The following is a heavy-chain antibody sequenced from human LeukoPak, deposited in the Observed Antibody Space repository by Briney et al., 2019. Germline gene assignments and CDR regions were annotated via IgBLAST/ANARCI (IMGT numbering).Heavy chain of an antibody. CDR2: ISYDGSNK. Sequence: SGGSLRLSCAASGFTFSSYGMHWVRQAPGKGLEWVAVISYDGSNKYYADSAKGRFTISRDNSRNTLYLQMNSLRAEDTAVYYCARDLSIAVAGHYYYYGMDVWGQGTTVTVSS. D-gene: IGHD6-19*01. CDR3: ARDLSIAVAGHYYYYGMDV. V-gene: IGHV3-30*03. CDR1: GFTFSSYG. J-gene: IGHJ6*02.